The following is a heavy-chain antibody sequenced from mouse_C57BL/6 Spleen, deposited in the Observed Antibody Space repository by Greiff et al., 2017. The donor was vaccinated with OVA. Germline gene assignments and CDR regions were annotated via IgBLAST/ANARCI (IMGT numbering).Heavy chain of an antibody. CDR2: IDPNSGGT. Sequence: QVQLQQPGAELVKPGASVKLSCKASGYTFTSYWMHWVKQRPGRGLEWIGRIDPNSGGTKYNEKFKSKATLTLDKPSSTAYMQLSSLTSEDSAVYYCARSYYDYSAWFAYWGQGTLVTVSA. V-gene: IGHV1-72*01. CDR1: GYTFTSYW. CDR3: ARSYYDYSAWFAY. J-gene: IGHJ3*01. D-gene: IGHD2-4*01.